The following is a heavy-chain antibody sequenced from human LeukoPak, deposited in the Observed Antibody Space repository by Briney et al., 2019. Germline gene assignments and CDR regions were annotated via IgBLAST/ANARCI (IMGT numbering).Heavy chain of an antibody. Sequence: GGSLRLSCAASGFTFSSYNLNWVRQAPGKGLQWVSSISVGGNYIYYADSVKGRFTISRDNTKNIMFLQMNSLRSDDTALYYCARLRVASHSFDSWGQGTLVSVSS. J-gene: IGHJ4*02. V-gene: IGHV3-21*06. CDR1: GFTFSSYN. CDR2: ISVGGNYI. CDR3: ARLRVASHSFDS.